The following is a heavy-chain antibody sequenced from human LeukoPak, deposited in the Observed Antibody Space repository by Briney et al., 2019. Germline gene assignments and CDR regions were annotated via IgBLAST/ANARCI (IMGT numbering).Heavy chain of an antibody. Sequence: PSETLSLTCTVSGGSIGSYYWSWIRQPPGKGLEWIGYIYYSGSTNYNPSLKSRVTISVDTSKNQFSLKLSSVTAADTAVYYCARPDPATGAFDIWGQGTMVTVSS. J-gene: IGHJ3*02. CDR3: ARPDPATGAFDI. V-gene: IGHV4-59*08. CDR2: IYYSGST. CDR1: GGSIGSYY. D-gene: IGHD5-18*01.